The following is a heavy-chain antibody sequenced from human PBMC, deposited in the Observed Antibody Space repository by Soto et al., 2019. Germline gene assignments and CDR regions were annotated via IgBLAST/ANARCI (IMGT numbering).Heavy chain of an antibody. Sequence: QVQLQQWGAGLLKPSETLSLTCAVYGGSFSGYYWSWIRQPPGKGLEWIGEINHSGSTNYNPSLKGRVTISVDTSKNQFSLKLSSVTAADTAVYYCARGGGHLNRGYSYGTGYFDYWGQGTLVTVSS. CDR3: ARGGGHLNRGYSYGTGYFDY. CDR2: INHSGST. V-gene: IGHV4-34*01. CDR1: GGSFSGYY. D-gene: IGHD5-18*01. J-gene: IGHJ4*02.